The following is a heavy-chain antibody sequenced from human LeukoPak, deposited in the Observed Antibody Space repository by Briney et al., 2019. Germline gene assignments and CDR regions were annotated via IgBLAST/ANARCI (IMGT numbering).Heavy chain of an antibody. V-gene: IGHV3-30*02. Sequence: GGSLRLSCAASGFTFSSYSMHWVRQAPGTGLEWVAFIRSDGSIKYYADSVKGRFTISRDNSKNTLYVQMNSLRAEDTAVYYCAKALGPAIVRGVIDYWGQGTLVTVSS. D-gene: IGHD3-10*01. CDR2: IRSDGSIK. J-gene: IGHJ4*02. CDR3: AKALGPAIVRGVIDY. CDR1: GFTFSSYS.